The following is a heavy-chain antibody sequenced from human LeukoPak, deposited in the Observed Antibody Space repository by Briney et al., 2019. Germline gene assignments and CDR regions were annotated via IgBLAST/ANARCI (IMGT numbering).Heavy chain of an antibody. V-gene: IGHV1-8*01. CDR1: GYTFTSYD. D-gene: IGHD2-15*01. CDR2: MNPNSGNT. Sequence: ASVKVSCKASGYTFTSYDINWVRQATGQGLEWMGWMNPNSGNTSYAQKFQGRVTMTRNTSISTAYMELSSLRSEDTAVYYCARGRRAGFVLHYYYMDVWGKGTTVTISS. CDR3: ARGRRAGFVLHYYYMDV. J-gene: IGHJ6*03.